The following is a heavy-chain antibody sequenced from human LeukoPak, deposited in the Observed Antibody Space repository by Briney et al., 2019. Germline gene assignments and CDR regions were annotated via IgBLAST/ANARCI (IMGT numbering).Heavy chain of an antibody. Sequence: KTGGSLRLSCAASGFTFSSYSMNWVRQAPGKGLEWVSSISSSSSYIYYADSVKGRFTISRDNAKNSLHLQMNSLRAEDTAVYYCARDSRQWLDPYYYYYYGMDVWGQGTTVTVSS. J-gene: IGHJ6*02. CDR3: ARDSRQWLDPYYYYYYGMDV. V-gene: IGHV3-21*01. CDR2: ISSSSSYI. D-gene: IGHD6-19*01. CDR1: GFTFSSYS.